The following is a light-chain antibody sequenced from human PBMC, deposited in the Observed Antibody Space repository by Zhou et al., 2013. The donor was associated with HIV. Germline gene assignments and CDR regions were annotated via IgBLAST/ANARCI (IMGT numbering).Light chain of an antibody. Sequence: EIVLTQSPGTLSLSPGERATLSCRASQSVGSTYLAWYQQKPGQAPRLLVYGASTRATGIPDRFTGSGSGTDFTLTFTTLGPEDFAVYYCQQYANSPQTFGQGTKVEIK. J-gene: IGKJ2*01. CDR3: QQYANSPQT. CDR1: QSVGSTY. V-gene: IGKV3-20*01. CDR2: GAS.